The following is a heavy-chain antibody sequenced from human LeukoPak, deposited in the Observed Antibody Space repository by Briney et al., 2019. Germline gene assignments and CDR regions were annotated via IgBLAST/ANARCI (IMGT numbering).Heavy chain of an antibody. CDR1: GGSISSDF. V-gene: IGHV4-4*07. J-gene: IGHJ6*02. Sequence: SETLSLTCTVSGGSISSDFWSWLRQPAGKGLEWIGLIYTSGGSAFNPSLKSRVTMSLDTSRNQFSLTLSSVTAADTAVYYCAREGDVDSWRILDAWGQGTTVTVSS. CDR2: IYTSGGS. D-gene: IGHD3-3*02. CDR3: AREGDVDSWRILDA.